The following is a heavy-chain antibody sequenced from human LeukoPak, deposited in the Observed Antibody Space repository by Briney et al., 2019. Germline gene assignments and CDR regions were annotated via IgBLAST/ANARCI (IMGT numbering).Heavy chain of an antibody. D-gene: IGHD1-26*01. V-gene: IGHV3-23*01. J-gene: IGHJ4*02. CDR3: AKDPVIRIVGAKGYFDY. CDR1: GFTFSNYA. CDR2: ISDNGGST. Sequence: TGGSLRLSCAASGFTFSNYAMSWVRQAPGKGLEWVSVISDNGGSTYYADSVKGRFTISRDISKNTLYLQMNSLRAEDTAVYYCAKDPVIRIVGAKGYFDYWGEGSLVSVS.